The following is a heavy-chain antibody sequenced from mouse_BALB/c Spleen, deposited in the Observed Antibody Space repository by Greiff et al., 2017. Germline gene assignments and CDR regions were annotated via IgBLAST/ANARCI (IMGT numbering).Heavy chain of an antibody. Sequence: VVKPGASVKISCKASGYTFTDYNMHWVKQSHGKSLEWIGYIYPYNGGTGYNQKFKSKATLTVDNSSSTAYMELRSLTSEDSAVYYCARGYYGSSPPLGYWGQGTSVTVSS. CDR1: GYTFTDYN. V-gene: IGHV1S29*02. CDR2: IYPYNGGT. CDR3: ARGYYGSSPPLGY. J-gene: IGHJ4*01. D-gene: IGHD1-1*01.